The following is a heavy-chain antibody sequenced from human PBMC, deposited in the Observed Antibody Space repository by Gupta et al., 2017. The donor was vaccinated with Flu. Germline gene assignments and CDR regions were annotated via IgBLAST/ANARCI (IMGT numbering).Heavy chain of an antibody. CDR2: ISSSGSTI. CDR1: GFTFSRYE. CDR3: ASSTNENWFDP. D-gene: IGHD1-1*01. J-gene: IGHJ5*02. V-gene: IGHV3-48*03. Sequence: EVQLVESGGGLVQPGGSLRLSCAASGFTFSRYEMNWVRQAPGKGLEWVSYISSSGSTIYYADSVKGRFTISRDNAKHSLYLQMNSLRAEDTAIYYCASSTNENWFDPWGQGTLVTVSS.